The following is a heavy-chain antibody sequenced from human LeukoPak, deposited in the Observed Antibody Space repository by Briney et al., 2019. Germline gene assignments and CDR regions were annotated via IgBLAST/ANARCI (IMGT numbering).Heavy chain of an antibody. V-gene: IGHV4-59*08. CDR3: ARSWVSSSPSNWFDP. CDR1: GGSISSYY. D-gene: IGHD6-6*01. J-gene: IGHJ5*02. Sequence: SKTLSLTCTVSGGSISSYYWSWIRQPPGKGLEWIGYIYYSGSTNYNPSLKSRVTISVDTSKNQFSLKLSSVTAADTAVYYCARSWVSSSPSNWFDPWGQGTLVTVSS. CDR2: IYYSGST.